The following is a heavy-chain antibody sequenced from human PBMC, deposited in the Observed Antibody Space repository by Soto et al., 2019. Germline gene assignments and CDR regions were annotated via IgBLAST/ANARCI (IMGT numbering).Heavy chain of an antibody. CDR1: GFTFSSYA. V-gene: IGHV3-30*14. CDR3: ARDGVNGWYKGGYFDY. CDR2: ISYDGSNK. D-gene: IGHD6-19*01. Sequence: QVQLVESGGGVVQPGRSLRLSCAASGFTFSSYAMHWVRQAPGKGLEWVAVISYDGSNKYYADSVKGRFTISRDNSKNTLYLQMNSLRAEDTAVYYCARDGVNGWYKGGYFDYWGQGTLVTVSS. J-gene: IGHJ4*02.